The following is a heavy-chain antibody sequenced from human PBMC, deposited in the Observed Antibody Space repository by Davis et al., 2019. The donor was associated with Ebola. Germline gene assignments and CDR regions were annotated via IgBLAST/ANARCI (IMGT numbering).Heavy chain of an antibody. CDR2: IRSKANLYAT. Sequence: GGSLRLSCAASGFTFSGSAMHWVRQASGKGLEWVGRIRSKANLYATAYAASVKGRFTISRDDSKNTAYLQMNSLKTEDTAVYYCTSDVQLAYCGGDCYGSVDVWGQGTTVTVSS. J-gene: IGHJ6*02. CDR3: TSDVQLAYCGGDCYGSVDV. D-gene: IGHD2-21*02. CDR1: GFTFSGSA. V-gene: IGHV3-73*01.